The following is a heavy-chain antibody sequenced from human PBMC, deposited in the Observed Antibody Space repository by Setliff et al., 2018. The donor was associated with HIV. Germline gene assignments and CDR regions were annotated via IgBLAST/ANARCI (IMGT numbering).Heavy chain of an antibody. CDR1: GASISSGSYY. D-gene: IGHD3-3*01. Sequence: SETLSLTCTVSGASISSGSYYWSWIRQPAGKGLEWIGRIYTSGSTNYNPSLKSRVTISLDTSKNQFSLKLNSVTAADTAVYFCARDLDTTNGLVFDYWSQGTLVTVSS. J-gene: IGHJ4*02. CDR2: IYTSGST. CDR3: ARDLDTTNGLVFDY. V-gene: IGHV4-61*02.